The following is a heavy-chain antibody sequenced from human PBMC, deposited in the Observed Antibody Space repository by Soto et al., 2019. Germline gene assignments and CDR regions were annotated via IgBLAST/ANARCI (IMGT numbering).Heavy chain of an antibody. CDR1: GYTFTTYW. CDR2: IYPGDSDI. CDR3: ARIYGGNSADY. D-gene: IGHD5-12*01. V-gene: IGHV5-51*01. J-gene: IGHJ4*02. Sequence: PGESLKISCQGSGYTFTTYWIAWVRQMPGKGLDWIGMIYPGDSDIRYSPSFQGQVTISADKSINTAYLRWSSLKASYTAMYFCARIYGGNSADYWGQGSLVTVSS.